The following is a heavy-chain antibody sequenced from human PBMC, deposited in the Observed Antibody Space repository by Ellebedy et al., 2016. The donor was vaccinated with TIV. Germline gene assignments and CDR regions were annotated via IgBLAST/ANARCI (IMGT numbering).Heavy chain of an antibody. CDR2: INPNSGGT. V-gene: IGHV1-2*04. CDR1: GYTFTGYY. D-gene: IGHD6-13*01. Sequence: ASVKVSCXASGYTFTGYYMHWVRQAPGQGLEWMGWINPNSGGTNYAQKFQGWVTMTRDTSISTAYMELSRLRSDDTAVYYCARVGIRAAAEYYFDYWGQGTLVTVSS. CDR3: ARVGIRAAAEYYFDY. J-gene: IGHJ4*02.